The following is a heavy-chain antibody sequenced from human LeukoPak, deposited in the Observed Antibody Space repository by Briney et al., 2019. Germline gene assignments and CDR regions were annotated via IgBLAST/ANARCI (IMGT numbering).Heavy chain of an antibody. CDR3: ARAAYSGYDWGFDY. Sequence: SETLSLTCAVSGGSISSGGYSWSWIRQPPGKGLEWIGYIYRSGSTYYNPSLKSRVTISVDRSKNQFSLKLSSVTAADTAVYYCARAAYSGYDWGFDYWGQGTLVTVSS. V-gene: IGHV4-30-2*01. CDR1: GGSISSGGYS. CDR2: IYRSGST. J-gene: IGHJ4*02. D-gene: IGHD5-12*01.